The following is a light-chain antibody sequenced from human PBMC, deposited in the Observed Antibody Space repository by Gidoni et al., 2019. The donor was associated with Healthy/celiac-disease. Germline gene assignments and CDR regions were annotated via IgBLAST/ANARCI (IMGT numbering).Light chain of an antibody. J-gene: IGKJ4*01. CDR2: STS. CDR3: QQHSDWPPLT. Sequence: LLIYSTSTRAAGVPARFSGSGSGTEFTLTIRSLQSEDFAVYYCQQHSDWPPLTFGGGTKVDI. V-gene: IGKV3-15*01.